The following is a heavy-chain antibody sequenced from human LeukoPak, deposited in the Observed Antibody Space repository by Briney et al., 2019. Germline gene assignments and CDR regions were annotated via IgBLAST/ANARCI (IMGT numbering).Heavy chain of an antibody. J-gene: IGHJ4*02. CDR2: ISTSGDNT. D-gene: IGHD4-17*01. Sequence: PGGSLRLSCAASGFTFSTYAMSWVRQAPGKGLEWVSAISTSGDNTYYADSVKGRFTISGDNSKNTLYLQINSLRVEDTAIYYCAKERSAVTTGRFDSWGQGTLITVSS. CDR1: GFTFSTYA. CDR3: AKERSAVTTGRFDS. V-gene: IGHV3-23*01.